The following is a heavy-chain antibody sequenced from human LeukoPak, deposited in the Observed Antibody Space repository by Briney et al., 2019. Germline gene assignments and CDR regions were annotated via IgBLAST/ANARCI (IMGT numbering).Heavy chain of an antibody. CDR1: GYTFTSYG. CDR2: ISAYNGNT. Sequence: GVSVKVSCKASGYTFTSYGISWVRQAPGQGLEWMGWISAYNGNTNYAQKLQGRVTMTTDTSTSTAYMELRSLRSDDTAVYYCARDMAEYSSSFPQNNWFDPWGQGTLVTVSS. D-gene: IGHD6-6*01. CDR3: ARDMAEYSSSFPQNNWFDP. V-gene: IGHV1-18*01. J-gene: IGHJ5*02.